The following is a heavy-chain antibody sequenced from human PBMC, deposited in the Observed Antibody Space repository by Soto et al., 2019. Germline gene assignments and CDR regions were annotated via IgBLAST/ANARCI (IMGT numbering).Heavy chain of an antibody. J-gene: IGHJ6*02. Sequence: GGSLTPSGAASGSTLGILEMNWAGQPPGKGLEWVSYISSSGSTIYYADSVKGRFTISRDNAKNSLYLQMNSLRAEDTAVYYCARDHKGGYYYYGMDVWGQGTTVTVSS. V-gene: IGHV3-48*03. CDR1: GSTLGILE. CDR3: ARDHKGGYYYYGMDV. CDR2: ISSSGSTI.